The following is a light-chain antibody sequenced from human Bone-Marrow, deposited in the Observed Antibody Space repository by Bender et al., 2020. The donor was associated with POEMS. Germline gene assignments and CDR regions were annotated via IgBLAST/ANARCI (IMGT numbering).Light chain of an antibody. CDR1: NSNVGIYNL. V-gene: IGLV2-14*02. Sequence: QSALTQPASVSGSPGQSITISCTGTNSNVGIYNLVSWFQQYPGKAPKLVIYEVNKRPSGVSYRFSGSKSGSTASLTISGLQAEDEADYYCSSYTGSNTLEVFGGGTKLTVL. CDR3: SSYTGSNTLEV. CDR2: EVN. J-gene: IGLJ3*02.